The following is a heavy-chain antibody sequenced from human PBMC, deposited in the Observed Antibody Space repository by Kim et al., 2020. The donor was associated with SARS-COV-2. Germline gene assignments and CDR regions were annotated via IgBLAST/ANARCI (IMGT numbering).Heavy chain of an antibody. CDR3: ARDRRLGEDYYYGMDV. Sequence: SVKVSCKASGGTFSSYAISWVRQAPGQGLEWMGGIIPIFGTANYAQKFQGRVTITADESTSTAYMELSSLRSEDTAVYYCARDRRLGEDYYYGMDVWGQGTTVTVSS. CDR2: IIPIFGTA. D-gene: IGHD3-16*01. J-gene: IGHJ6*02. V-gene: IGHV1-69*13. CDR1: GGTFSSYA.